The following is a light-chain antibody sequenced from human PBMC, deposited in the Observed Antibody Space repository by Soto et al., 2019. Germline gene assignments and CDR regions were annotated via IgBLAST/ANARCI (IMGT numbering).Light chain of an antibody. J-gene: IGLJ3*02. V-gene: IGLV7-46*01. CDR2: DTS. Sequence: QAVVTQEPSLTVSPGGTVTLTCGSSTGAVTSGHFPYWFQQKPGQAPKTLVYDTSNKHSWTPGRFSGSLLGGKAALTLSGAQPEDEAEYYCLLFYSGARVFGGGTKVTVL. CDR3: LLFYSGARV. CDR1: TGAVTSGHF.